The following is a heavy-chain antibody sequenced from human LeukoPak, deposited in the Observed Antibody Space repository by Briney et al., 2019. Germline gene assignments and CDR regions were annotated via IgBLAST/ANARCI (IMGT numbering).Heavy chain of an antibody. CDR3: ARGIVVVPAARNCYMDV. J-gene: IGHJ6*03. V-gene: IGHV1-2*02. D-gene: IGHD2-2*01. Sequence: ASVKVSCKASGYTFTGYYMHWVRQAPGQGLEWMGWINPNSGGTNYAQKFQGRVTMTRDTSISTVYMELSRLRSDDTAVYYCARGIVVVPAARNCYMDVWGKGTTVTVSS. CDR2: INPNSGGT. CDR1: GYTFTGYY.